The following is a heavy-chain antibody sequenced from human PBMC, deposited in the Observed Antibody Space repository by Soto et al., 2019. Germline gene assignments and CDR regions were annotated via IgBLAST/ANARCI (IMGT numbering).Heavy chain of an antibody. CDR2: MNPKSGNT. V-gene: IGHV1-8*01. J-gene: IGHJ4*02. Sequence: ASVKVSCKASGYTFTSYDINWVRQATGQGLEWMGWMNPKSGNTGYAQKFQGRVTMTRNTSISTAYMELSSLRSEDTAVYYCARVGGSDYYDSSGYSYYFDYWGQGTLVTVSS. D-gene: IGHD3-22*01. CDR3: ARVGGSDYYDSSGYSYYFDY. CDR1: GYTFTSYD.